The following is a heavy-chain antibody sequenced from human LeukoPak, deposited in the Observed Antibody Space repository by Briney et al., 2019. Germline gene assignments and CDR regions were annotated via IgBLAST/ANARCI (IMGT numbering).Heavy chain of an antibody. D-gene: IGHD3-16*01. J-gene: IGHJ4*02. CDR3: AREERGAYYFDY. CDR1: GFTLSSNY. V-gene: IGHV3-53*01. CDR2: IYSGGST. Sequence: GGSLRLSCAASGFTLSSNYMSGVRQAPGEGGEWVSVIYSGGSTYYADSVKGRFTISRDNSKNTLYLQMNSLRAEDTAVYYCAREERGAYYFDYWGQGTLVTVSS.